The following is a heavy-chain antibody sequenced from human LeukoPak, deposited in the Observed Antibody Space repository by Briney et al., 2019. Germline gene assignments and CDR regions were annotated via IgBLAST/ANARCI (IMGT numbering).Heavy chain of an antibody. V-gene: IGHV1-18*01. CDR2: ISAYNGNT. J-gene: IGHJ4*02. CDR1: GYTFTSYG. CDR3: ARSRTELIFGVATGAYYFDY. D-gene: IGHD3-3*01. Sequence: ASVKVSCKASGYTFTSYGISWVRQAPGQGLEWMGWISAYNGNTNYAQKLQGRVTMTTDTSTSTAYMELRSLRSDDTAVYYCARSRTELIFGVATGAYYFDYWGQGTLVTVSS.